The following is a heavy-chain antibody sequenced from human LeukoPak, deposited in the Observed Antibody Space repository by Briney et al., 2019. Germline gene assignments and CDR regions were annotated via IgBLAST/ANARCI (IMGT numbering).Heavy chain of an antibody. V-gene: IGHV3-21*01. J-gene: IGHJ4*02. CDR1: GFTLSSYS. CDR3: ARGGDGYNIPDY. D-gene: IGHD5-24*01. Sequence: GGSLRLSCAASGFTLSSYSMNWVRQAPGKGLEWVSSISSSSSYIYYADSVKGRFTISRDNAKNSLYLQMNSLRAEDTAVYYCARGGDGYNIPDYWGQGTLVTVSS. CDR2: ISSSSSYI.